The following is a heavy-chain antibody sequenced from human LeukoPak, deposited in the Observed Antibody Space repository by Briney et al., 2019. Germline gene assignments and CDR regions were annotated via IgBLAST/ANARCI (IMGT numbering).Heavy chain of an antibody. CDR1: GYTFTSYD. CDR3: AREGDILPGYSLYYYYYYYMDV. V-gene: IGHV1-8*01. Sequence: ASVKVSCKATGYTFTSYDSNWVRQATGQGLEGMGWMNPKRGNTGYAQKLQGRGSVAWKTSISTAYMELSSMRSEDTAMSYCAREGDILPGYSLYYYYYYYMDVWGKGTTVTVSS. J-gene: IGHJ6*03. CDR2: MNPKRGNT. D-gene: IGHD3-9*01.